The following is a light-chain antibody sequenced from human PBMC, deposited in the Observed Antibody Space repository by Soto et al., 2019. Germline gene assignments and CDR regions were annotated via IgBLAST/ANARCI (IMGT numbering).Light chain of an antibody. CDR1: QSVSRNY. J-gene: IGKJ1*01. CDR2: GAS. Sequence: EIVLTQSPGTLSLSPGERATLSCRASQSVSRNYLAWYQQKPGQAPRLLLYGASSRATGIPHKFSGGGSGTHFTLTISRLEPEDFAVYYCQQYDSSPLTFGKGTRVEIK. CDR3: QQYDSSPLT. V-gene: IGKV3-20*01.